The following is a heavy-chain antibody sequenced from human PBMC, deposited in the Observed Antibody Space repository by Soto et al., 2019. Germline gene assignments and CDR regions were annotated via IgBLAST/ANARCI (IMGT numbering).Heavy chain of an antibody. CDR3: ARQQWLFYYYGMDV. CDR1: GYTFTTYG. V-gene: IGHV1-18*01. CDR2: ISAYNGNT. D-gene: IGHD6-19*01. Sequence: QVQLVQSGAEVKKPGASVKVSCKASGYTFTTYGISWVRQAPGQGLEWMGWISAYNGNTNYAQKIQGRVTMTTDTSTTTAYKELRSLRSADTAVYYCARQQWLFYYYGMDVWGQGTTVTVSS. J-gene: IGHJ6*02.